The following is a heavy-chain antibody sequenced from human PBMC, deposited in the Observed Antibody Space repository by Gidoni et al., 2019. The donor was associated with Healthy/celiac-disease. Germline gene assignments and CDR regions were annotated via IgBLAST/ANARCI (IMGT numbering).Heavy chain of an antibody. J-gene: IGHJ4*02. CDR1: GFSLSNARMG. D-gene: IGHD6-13*01. CDR2: IFSNDET. Sequence: QVTLKGSGPVLVKPTETLTLTCTVSGFSLSNARMGVSWIRQPPGKALEWLAHIFSNDETSYSTSLKSRLTISKDTSKSQVVLTMTNMDPVDTATYYCARYLIAAADTADFDYWGQGTLVTVSS. V-gene: IGHV2-26*01. CDR3: ARYLIAAADTADFDY.